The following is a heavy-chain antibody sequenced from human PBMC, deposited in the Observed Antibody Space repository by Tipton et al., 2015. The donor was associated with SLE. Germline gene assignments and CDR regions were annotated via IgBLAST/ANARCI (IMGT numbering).Heavy chain of an antibody. V-gene: IGHV4-39*07. CDR1: NDSISSGNYY. D-gene: IGHD3-22*01. Sequence: TLSLTCTVSNDSISSGNYYWDWIRQSPGKGLEWIGRIYYSGSTYNNPSLKSRVIISVDTSKNQFSVTLSPVTAADTAVYYCARRDYYDSSFYWGQGTLVTVAS. CDR2: IYYSGST. J-gene: IGHJ4*02. CDR3: ARRDYYDSSFY.